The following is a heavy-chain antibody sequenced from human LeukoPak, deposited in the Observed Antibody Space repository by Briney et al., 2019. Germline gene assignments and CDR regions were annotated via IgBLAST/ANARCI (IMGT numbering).Heavy chain of an antibody. Sequence: GGSLRLSCAASGFTFSSYWMNWARQAPGKGLEWVASINHNGNVNYYVDSVKGRFTISRDNAKNSLYLQMSNLRAEDTAVYFCARSGGSSGRAFDYWGQGTLVTVSS. CDR1: GFTFSSYW. CDR3: ARSGGSSGRAFDY. V-gene: IGHV3-7*03. D-gene: IGHD1-26*01. J-gene: IGHJ4*02. CDR2: INHNGNVN.